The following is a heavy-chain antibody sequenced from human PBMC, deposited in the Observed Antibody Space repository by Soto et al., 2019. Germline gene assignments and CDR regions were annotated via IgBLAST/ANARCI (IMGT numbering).Heavy chain of an antibody. CDR3: ARDGYDYIWGSYLNY. V-gene: IGHV4-39*02. CDR2: IYYSGST. D-gene: IGHD3-16*02. J-gene: IGHJ4*02. CDR1: GGSISSSSYY. Sequence: SETLSLTCTVSGGSISSSSYYWGWIRQPPGKGLEWIGSIYYSGSTYYNPSLKSRVTISVDTSKNQFSLKLSSVTAADTAVYYCARDGYDYIWGSYLNYWGQGTLVTVSS.